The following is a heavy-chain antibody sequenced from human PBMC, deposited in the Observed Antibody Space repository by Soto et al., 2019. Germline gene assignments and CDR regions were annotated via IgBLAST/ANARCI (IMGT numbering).Heavy chain of an antibody. Sequence: SETLSLTCTVSGASITSYYWSWIRQPPGKELEWIGYIYYSGNTNYNPSLKGRATISLDTSKNQFSLRLRSVTAADTAVYYCANLRANYFDYWGQGTLVTVSS. CDR3: ANLRANYFDY. CDR1: GASITSYY. J-gene: IGHJ4*01. CDR2: IYYSGNT. V-gene: IGHV4-59*01.